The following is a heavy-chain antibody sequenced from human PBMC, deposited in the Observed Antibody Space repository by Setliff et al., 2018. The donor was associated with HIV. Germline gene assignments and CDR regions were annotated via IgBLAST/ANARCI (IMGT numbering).Heavy chain of an antibody. Sequence: GSLRLSCAASGFPFTDYYMSWVRQAPGKGLEWVGRIKSRTDGGTTDYAAPVKGRFTISRDDSENTLYLQMNSLRAEDTAVYYCARGATDRYCSNGVCLNLDCWGQGALVTVSS. J-gene: IGHJ4*02. D-gene: IGHD2-8*01. V-gene: IGHV3-15*01. CDR2: IKSRTDGGTT. CDR3: ARGATDRYCSNGVCLNLDC. CDR1: GFPFTDYY.